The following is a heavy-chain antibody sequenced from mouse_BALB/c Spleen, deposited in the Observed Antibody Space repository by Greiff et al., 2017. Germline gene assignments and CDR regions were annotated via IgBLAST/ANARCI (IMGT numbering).Heavy chain of an antibody. J-gene: IGHJ4*01. CDR3: ARGTTARGMDY. CDR1: GYTFTSYT. D-gene: IGHD1-2*01. Sequence: QVQLQQSAAELARPGASVKMSCKASGYTFTSYTMHWVKQRPGQGLEWIGYINPSSGYTEYNQKFKDKTTLTADKSSSTAYMQLSSLTSEDSAVYYCARGTTARGMDYWGQGTSVTVSS. V-gene: IGHV1-4*02. CDR2: INPSSGYT.